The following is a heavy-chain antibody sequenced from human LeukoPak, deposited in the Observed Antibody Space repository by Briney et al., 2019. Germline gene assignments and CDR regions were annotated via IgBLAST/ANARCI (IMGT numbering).Heavy chain of an antibody. Sequence: PGGSLRLSCAASGFTFSSYAMSWVRQAPGKGLEWVSGISGSGGSTYYADSVKGRFTISRDNSKNTLYLQMNSLRAEDTAVYDCASQKVWLVPLFDYWGQGTLVTVSS. D-gene: IGHD6-19*01. CDR1: GFTFSSYA. CDR3: ASQKVWLVPLFDY. V-gene: IGHV3-23*01. CDR2: ISGSGGST. J-gene: IGHJ4*02.